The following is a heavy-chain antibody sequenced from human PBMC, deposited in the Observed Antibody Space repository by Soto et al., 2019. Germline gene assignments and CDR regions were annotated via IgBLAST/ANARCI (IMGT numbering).Heavy chain of an antibody. J-gene: IGHJ6*02. D-gene: IGHD2-21*02. CDR3: ARRGVSVVVTAMGYYYYALDV. Sequence: QVQLVQSGAEVKKPGASVKVSCKASGYTFTSYGISWVRQAPGQGLEWMGWISAYNGNTNYAQKLQGRVTMTTDTSTSTAYMELRSLRSDDTAVYYCARRGVSVVVTAMGYYYYALDVGGQGTTVTVSS. CDR2: ISAYNGNT. CDR1: GYTFTSYG. V-gene: IGHV1-18*01.